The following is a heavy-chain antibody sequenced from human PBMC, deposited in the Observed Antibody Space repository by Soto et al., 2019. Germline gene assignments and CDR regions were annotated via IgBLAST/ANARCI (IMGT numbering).Heavy chain of an antibody. Sequence: EVHLLQSGGGLVQPGGSLRLSCAASGFSFSSFALSWVRQSPGKGLEWVAAVSGRGGDTYYASSVQGRFTISRDNSQKTLLLQMNSLRAEDSAIYYCAKGPNYDFWSGFSAVYFDYWGQGTLVTVSS. J-gene: IGHJ4*02. CDR3: AKGPNYDFWSGFSAVYFDY. D-gene: IGHD3-3*01. CDR2: VSGRGGDT. CDR1: GFSFSSFA. V-gene: IGHV3-23*01.